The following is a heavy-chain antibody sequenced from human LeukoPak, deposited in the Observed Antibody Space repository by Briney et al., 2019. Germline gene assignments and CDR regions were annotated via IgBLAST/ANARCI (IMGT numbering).Heavy chain of an antibody. CDR3: ARGTSGGANTLDP. CDR1: GFTFSSYW. D-gene: IGHD1-1*01. CDR2: INSDGSST. V-gene: IGHV3-74*01. Sequence: PGGSLRLSCAASGFTFSSYWMHWVRQAPGKGLVWVSRINSDGSSTSYADSVKGRFTISRDNAKNTLYLQMNSLRAEDTAVYYCARGTSGGANTLDPWGQGTLATVSS. J-gene: IGHJ5*02.